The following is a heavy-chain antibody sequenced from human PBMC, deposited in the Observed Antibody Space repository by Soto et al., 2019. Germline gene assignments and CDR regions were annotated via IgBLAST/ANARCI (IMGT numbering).Heavy chain of an antibody. CDR3: ARAPYIAVAGTCYFDY. J-gene: IGHJ4*02. Sequence: QVQLVESGGGLVKPGGSLRLSCAASGFTFSDYYMSWIRQAPGKGLEWVSYISSSGSAIYYAESVKGRFTISRDNAKNSRYLQMNSLRAEDTAVYYCARAPYIAVAGTCYFDYWGQGTLVTVSS. D-gene: IGHD6-19*01. CDR2: ISSSGSAI. V-gene: IGHV3-11*01. CDR1: GFTFSDYY.